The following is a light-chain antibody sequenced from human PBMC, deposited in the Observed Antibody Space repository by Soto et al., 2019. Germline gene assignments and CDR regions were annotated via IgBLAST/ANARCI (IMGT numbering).Light chain of an antibody. V-gene: IGKV3-11*01. Sequence: IVLTQSPATLSLSPGKRATLSCRASQNISNYLIWYQQKPGQAPRLLIYDVSNRAAGIPARFSGSGSGTDFTLTISSLEPEDSATYYCQKANNFPWTFGQGTKVDIK. CDR2: DVS. CDR1: QNISNY. J-gene: IGKJ1*01. CDR3: QKANNFPWT.